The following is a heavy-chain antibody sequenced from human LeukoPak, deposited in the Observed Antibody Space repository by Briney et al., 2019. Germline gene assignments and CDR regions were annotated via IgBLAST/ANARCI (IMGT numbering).Heavy chain of an antibody. Sequence: PSETLSLTCTVSGGSISSYYWSWIRQPAGKGLEWIGRIYTSGSTNYNPSLKSRVTISVDTSKNQFSLKLSSVTAADTAVYYCAREGGGSSSGEFDYWGQGTLVTVSS. V-gene: IGHV4-4*07. J-gene: IGHJ4*02. D-gene: IGHD6-6*01. CDR1: GGSISSYY. CDR3: AREGGGSSSGEFDY. CDR2: IYTSGST.